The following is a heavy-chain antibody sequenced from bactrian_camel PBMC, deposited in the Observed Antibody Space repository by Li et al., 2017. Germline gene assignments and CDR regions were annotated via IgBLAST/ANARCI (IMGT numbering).Heavy chain of an antibody. Sequence: HVQLVESGGGSVQAGGSLRLSCAVSVSSANDYCLGWFRQASGKERAAVAAHYTGTATKYVADSVKGRFDISQDNAMNTLYLQMDSMKPEDSAMYYCARSRFVFRGCDLSTSGYYYGGQGTQVTVS. J-gene: IGHJ4*01. CDR1: VSSANDYC. D-gene: IGHD5*01. CDR2: HYTGTATK. V-gene: IGHV3S1*01. CDR3: ARSRFVFRGCDLSTSGYYY.